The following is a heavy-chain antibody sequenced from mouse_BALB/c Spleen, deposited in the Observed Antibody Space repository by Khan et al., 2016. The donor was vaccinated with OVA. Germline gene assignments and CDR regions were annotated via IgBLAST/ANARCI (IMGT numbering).Heavy chain of an antibody. J-gene: IGHJ4*01. V-gene: IGHV2-6-7*01. D-gene: IGHD2-10*01. CDR2: IWGDGST. CDR3: ARAYYANYREAMDY. CDR1: GFSLTGYG. Sequence: QVQLKDSGPGLVAPSQSLSITCTVSGFSLTGYGVNWVRQPPGKGLEWLGMIWGDGSTDYNSALKSRLSISKDNSKSQVFLKMNSLQTDDTARYDCARAYYANYREAMDYWGQGTSVTVSS.